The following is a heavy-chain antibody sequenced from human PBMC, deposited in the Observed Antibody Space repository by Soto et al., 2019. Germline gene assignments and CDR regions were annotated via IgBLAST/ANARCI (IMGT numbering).Heavy chain of an antibody. CDR3: ARLRASSWYMGAYLDY. J-gene: IGHJ4*02. CDR1: GFTFSDSY. Sequence: QVQLVESGGGLVKPGGSLRLSCAASGFTFSDSYMTWLRQAPGKGLEYISYIVPSSAYTNYASSVRGRFSISRDNAKNSLYLEMNSLTAEDTAVYYCARLRASSWYMGAYLDYWGQGTLVTVSS. V-gene: IGHV3-11*06. D-gene: IGHD6-13*01. CDR2: IVPSSAYT.